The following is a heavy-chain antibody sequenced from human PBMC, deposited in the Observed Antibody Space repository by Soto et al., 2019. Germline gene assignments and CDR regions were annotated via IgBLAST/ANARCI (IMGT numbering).Heavy chain of an antibody. V-gene: IGHV3-74*01. CDR1: RIAFSNYW. Sequence: GSLRLSCAASRIAFSNYWMHWVRQAPGKGLQWVSRTDLSGTTTYYRDAVKGRFTISKDKSMNTVYLQMNSLTVEDAAVYYCTKDRVPDGIYSFDYWGQGALVTVS. CDR2: TDLSGTTT. D-gene: IGHD2-15*01. J-gene: IGHJ4*02. CDR3: TKDRVPDGIYSFDY.